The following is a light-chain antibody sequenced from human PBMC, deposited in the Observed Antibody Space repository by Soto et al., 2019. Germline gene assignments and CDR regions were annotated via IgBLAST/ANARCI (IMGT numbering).Light chain of an antibody. V-gene: IGKV3-15*01. CDR2: GAS. CDR3: QQYNIWPQT. J-gene: IGKJ1*01. CDR1: PGVDRY. Sequence: EIVLKQSPATLSLSPGETATLSCRASPGVDRYLAWYQQKVGQSPRLLIYGASTRATGIPARFSGSGSGTEFTLTISSLQSEDFAVYFCQQYNIWPQTFGQGTKVEIK.